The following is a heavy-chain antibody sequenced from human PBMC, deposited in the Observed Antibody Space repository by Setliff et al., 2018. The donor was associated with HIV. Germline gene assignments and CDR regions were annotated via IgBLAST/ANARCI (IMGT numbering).Heavy chain of an antibody. CDR2: INWNGGST. CDR3: VRKQYHYDSSRPYYFDH. J-gene: IGHJ4*02. CDR1: GFTFDDYG. Sequence: PGGSLRLSCAASGFTFDDYGMSWVRQAPGKGLEWVSGINWNGGSTGYADSVKGRFTISRDNAKNSVYLQMNSLRAEDTAIYYCVRKQYHYDSSRPYYFDHWGQGTLVTVSS. D-gene: IGHD3-22*01. V-gene: IGHV3-20*04.